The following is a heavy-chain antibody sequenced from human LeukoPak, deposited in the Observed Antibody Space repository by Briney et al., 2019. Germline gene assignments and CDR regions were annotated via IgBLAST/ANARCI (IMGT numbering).Heavy chain of an antibody. CDR2: ISAYNGNT. D-gene: IGHD3-10*02. CDR1: GYTFTSYG. CDR3: VRAPARFGELLFPY. V-gene: IGHV1-18*01. J-gene: IGHJ4*02. Sequence: ASVKVSCKASGYTFTSYGISWVRQAPGQGLEWMGWISAYNGNTNYAQKLQGRVTMTTDTSTSTAYMELRSLRSDDTAVYYCVRAPARFGELLFPYWGQGTLVTVSS.